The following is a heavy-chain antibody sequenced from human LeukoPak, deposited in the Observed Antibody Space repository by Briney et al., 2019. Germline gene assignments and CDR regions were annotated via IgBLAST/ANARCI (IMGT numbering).Heavy chain of an antibody. CDR1: GYSFTSYW. CDR2: IYPSDSDT. D-gene: IGHD6-19*01. V-gene: IGHV5-51*01. Sequence: GGSLKISFKGSGYSFTSYWIGWVRPMPGKGLEWMGIIYPSDSDTRYSPSFQGQVTISADKSISTAYLQWSSLKASDTAMHYCARLAVAGTLVFDYWGQGTLVTVSS. CDR3: ARLAVAGTLVFDY. J-gene: IGHJ4*02.